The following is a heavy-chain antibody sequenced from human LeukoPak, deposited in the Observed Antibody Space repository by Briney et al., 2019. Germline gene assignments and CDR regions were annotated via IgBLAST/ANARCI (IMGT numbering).Heavy chain of an antibody. CDR3: ARGPSITIFGVVPRYYFDY. CDR1: GGSFSGYY. V-gene: IGHV4-34*01. CDR2: INHSGST. Sequence: PSETLSLTCAVYGGSFSGYYWSWIRQPPGKGLEWIGEINHSGSTNYNPSLKSRVTISVDTSKNQFSLKLSSVTAVDTAVYYCARGPSITIFGVVPRYYFDYWGQGTLVTVSS. D-gene: IGHD3-3*01. J-gene: IGHJ4*02.